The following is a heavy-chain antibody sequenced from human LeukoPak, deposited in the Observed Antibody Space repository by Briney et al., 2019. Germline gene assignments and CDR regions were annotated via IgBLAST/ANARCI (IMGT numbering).Heavy chain of an antibody. V-gene: IGHV4-59*01. D-gene: IGHD3-10*01. CDR2: IYYSGST. J-gene: IGHJ4*02. Sequence: PSETLSLTCTVSSGSINTYYWSWIRQPPGKGLEWIGYIYYSGSTNYNPSLESRVTISVDTSKNQFSLRLSSVTAADAAVYFCASGPRNYYYSGSYHYWGQGTLVTVSS. CDR1: SGSINTYY. CDR3: ASGPRNYYYSGSYHY.